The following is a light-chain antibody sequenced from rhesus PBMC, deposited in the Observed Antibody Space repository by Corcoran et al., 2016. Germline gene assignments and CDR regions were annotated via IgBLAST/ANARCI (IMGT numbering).Light chain of an antibody. V-gene: IGLV3-40*01. CDR1: NIGRKN. J-gene: IGLJ1*01. CDR2: DNK. Sequence: SYDLTPPHSVSVSPGQTARITCAGDNIGRKNVHWYQQTPPQAPIMVIYDNKERPSGIPERFAGSNSGNTATLAISGVQAGEEGDFYCQGWDGNGGQDIFGSGTRLSVL. CDR3: QGWDGNGGQDI.